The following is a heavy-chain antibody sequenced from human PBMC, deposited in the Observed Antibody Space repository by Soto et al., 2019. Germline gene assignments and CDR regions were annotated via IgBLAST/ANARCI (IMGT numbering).Heavy chain of an antibody. D-gene: IGHD3-22*01. J-gene: IGHJ3*02. V-gene: IGHV3-66*01. CDR1: GFTVSRNY. CDR2: VYTNGNT. Sequence: EVQVMESGGDLVQPGGSLRLSCEAAGFTVSRNYMSWVRQAPGKGLECVLVVYTNGNTYFADSVKGRFTVSRDNSRNTLYLQMNSLRVEDTAVYFCARSAAVIVGYAFETWGPGTMVTVSS. CDR3: ARSAAVIVGYAFET.